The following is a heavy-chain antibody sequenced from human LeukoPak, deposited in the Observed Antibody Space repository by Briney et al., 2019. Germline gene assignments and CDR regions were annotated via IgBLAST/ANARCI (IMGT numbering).Heavy chain of an antibody. Sequence: SETLSLTCTVSSDSISSSAFYWGWIRQPPGKGLEWIGSIYYTGSTYHNPSLKSRVTISVDTSKNQFSLKLSSVTAADTAVYYCAREASGNFDYWGQGTLVTVSS. CDR3: AREASGNFDY. J-gene: IGHJ4*02. CDR1: SDSISSSAFY. CDR2: IYYTGST. D-gene: IGHD1-1*01. V-gene: IGHV4-39*07.